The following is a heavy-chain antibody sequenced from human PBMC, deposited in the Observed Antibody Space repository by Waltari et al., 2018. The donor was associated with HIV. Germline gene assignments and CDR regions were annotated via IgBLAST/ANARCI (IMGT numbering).Heavy chain of an antibody. CDR1: GGSISSSSYY. D-gene: IGHD3-10*01. Sequence: QLQLQESGPGLVKPSETLSLTCTVSGGSISSSSYYWGWIRQPPGKGLEWIGSIYYSGSTYYNPSLKSRVTISVDTSKNQFSLKLSSVTAADTAVYYCARDWGTGTMVRGPKGWFDPWGQGTLVTVSS. V-gene: IGHV4-39*07. CDR3: ARDWGTGTMVRGPKGWFDP. J-gene: IGHJ5*02. CDR2: IYYSGST.